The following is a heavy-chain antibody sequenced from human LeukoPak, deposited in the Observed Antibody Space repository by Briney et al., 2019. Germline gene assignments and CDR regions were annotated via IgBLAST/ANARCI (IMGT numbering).Heavy chain of an antibody. CDR1: GGSFRGYY. Sequence: PSETLSLTCAVYGGSFRGYYWSWIRQPPGKGLEWIGEINHSGSTNYNPSLKSRVTISLDTSMKKFSLKLNSVTAADTAVYYCAREPSNYAGYWGQGTLVTVSS. CDR2: INHSGST. CDR3: AREPSNYAGY. V-gene: IGHV4-34*01. J-gene: IGHJ4*02. D-gene: IGHD4-11*01.